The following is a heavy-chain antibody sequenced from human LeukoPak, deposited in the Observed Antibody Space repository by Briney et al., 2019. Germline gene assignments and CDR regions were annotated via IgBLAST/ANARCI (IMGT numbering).Heavy chain of an antibody. CDR2: IYYSRST. D-gene: IGHD3-10*01. CDR3: ARQYYGSGSYFALSYYFDY. CDR1: GGSISSYY. V-gene: IGHV4-39*01. Sequence: SSETLSLTCTVSGGSISSYYWSWIRQPPGKGLEWIGSIYYSRSTYYNPSLKSRVTISVDTSKNQFSLKLSSVTAADTAVYYCARQYYGSGSYFALSYYFDYWGQGTLVTVSS. J-gene: IGHJ4*02.